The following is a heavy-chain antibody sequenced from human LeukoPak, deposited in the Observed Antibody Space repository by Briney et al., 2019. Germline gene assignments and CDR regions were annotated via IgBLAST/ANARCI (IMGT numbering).Heavy chain of an antibody. J-gene: IGHJ4*02. V-gene: IGHV3-23*01. D-gene: IGHD1-26*01. CDR1: GFTFTNYA. Sequence: GGSLRLSCAASGFTFTNYAMTWVRQAPGKGLEWVSTIYGSGDGTYYADSVKGRFTISRDNSKNTLYVQMNSLRAEDTAVYYCAKGHAPSGSYADYWGQGTLVTVSP. CDR3: AKGHAPSGSYADY. CDR2: IYGSGDGT.